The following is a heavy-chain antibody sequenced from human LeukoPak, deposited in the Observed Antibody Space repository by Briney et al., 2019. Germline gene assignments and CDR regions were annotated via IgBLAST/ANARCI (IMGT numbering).Heavy chain of an antibody. Sequence: GGSLRLSCAASGFAFNSFAMHWVRQAPGKGLEWVAVISFDGTIIYYADSVEGRFTISRDNSNNTLYLQMNSLRAEDTALYYCASRAPSTLLAYWGQGTLVTVSS. J-gene: IGHJ4*02. CDR3: ASRAPSTLLAY. V-gene: IGHV3-30-3*01. CDR1: GFAFNSFA. CDR2: ISFDGTII. D-gene: IGHD3-16*01.